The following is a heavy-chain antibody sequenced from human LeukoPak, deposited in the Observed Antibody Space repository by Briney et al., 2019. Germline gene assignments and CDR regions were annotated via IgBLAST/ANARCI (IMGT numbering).Heavy chain of an antibody. D-gene: IGHD4-17*01. CDR3: ASFTATVTTHWFDP. Sequence: SQTLSLTCTVSGGSISSGGYYWSWIRQHPGKGLEWIGYIYYSGSTYYNPSLKSRVTISVDTSKNQFSLKLSSVTAADTAVYYCASFTATVTTHWFDPWGQGTLVTVPS. CDR1: GGSISSGGYY. J-gene: IGHJ5*02. CDR2: IYYSGST. V-gene: IGHV4-31*03.